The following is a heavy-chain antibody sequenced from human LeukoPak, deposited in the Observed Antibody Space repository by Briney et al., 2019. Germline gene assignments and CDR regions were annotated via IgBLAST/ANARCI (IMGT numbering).Heavy chain of an antibody. CDR2: IRTDGGTK. CDR1: GFSFSSYW. V-gene: IGHV3-74*01. Sequence: GESLRLSCEGSGFSFSSYWMHWVRQAPGKGLAWVSRIRTDGGTKYYADSVKGRFTVSRDNARNTLYLQMDSLRVDDTAVYYCARDWAWGGFDHWGQGTLVTVSS. J-gene: IGHJ4*02. CDR3: ARDWAWGGFDH. D-gene: IGHD3-16*01.